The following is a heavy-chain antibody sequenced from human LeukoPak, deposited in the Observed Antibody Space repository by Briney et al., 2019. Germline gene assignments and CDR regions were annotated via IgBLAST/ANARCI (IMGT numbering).Heavy chain of an antibody. V-gene: IGHV4-34*01. D-gene: IGHD3-3*01. J-gene: IGHJ4*02. CDR2: INHSGST. Sequence: SETLSLTCAVYGGSFSGYYWSWIRQPPGKGLEWIGEINHSGSTNYNPSLKSRVTISVDTSKNQFSLKLSSVTAADTAVYYCARPRSGSLCDYWGQGTLVTVSS. CDR3: ARPRSGSLCDY. CDR1: GGSFSGYY.